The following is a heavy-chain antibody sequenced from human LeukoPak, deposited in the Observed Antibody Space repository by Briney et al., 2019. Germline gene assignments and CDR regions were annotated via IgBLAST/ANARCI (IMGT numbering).Heavy chain of an antibody. CDR2: INPSGGST. Sequence: GASVKVSCKASGYTFTSYYMHWVRQAPGQGLEWMGIINPSGGSTVYAQKFQGRVTMTKDTSTSTVYMELSSLRPEDTAVYYCARVRYSGYDIGLDYWGQGTLVTVSS. CDR1: GYTFTSYY. D-gene: IGHD5-12*01. J-gene: IGHJ4*02. V-gene: IGHV1-46*01. CDR3: ARVRYSGYDIGLDY.